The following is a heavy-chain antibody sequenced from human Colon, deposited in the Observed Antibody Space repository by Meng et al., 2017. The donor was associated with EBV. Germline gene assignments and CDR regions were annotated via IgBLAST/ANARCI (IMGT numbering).Heavy chain of an antibody. CDR2: IYHSGST. V-gene: IGHV4-4*03. Sequence: VEWPEAGKDLVPPPVTPSLPLSVSGVPILSFYWWTWVRQSPGKGLEWIWEIYHSGSTNYNPSLKSRVTISVDKSKNQFSLKLTSVTAADTAVYYCARGGYYSFDYWGQRTLVTVSS. J-gene: IGHJ4*02. D-gene: IGHD5-18*01. CDR1: GVPILSFYW. CDR3: ARGGYYSFDY.